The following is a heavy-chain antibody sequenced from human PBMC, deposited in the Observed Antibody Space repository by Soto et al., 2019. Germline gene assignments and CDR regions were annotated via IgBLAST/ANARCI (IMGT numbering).Heavy chain of an antibody. J-gene: IGHJ4*02. CDR1: GGSFSGYY. V-gene: IGHV4-34*01. CDR2: INHSGST. CDR3: ARKSGPFDY. Sequence: SETLSLTCAVYGGSFSGYYWSWIRQPPGKGLEWIGEINHSGSTNYNPSLKSRVTISVDTSKNQFSLKLSSVTAADTAVYYCARKSGPFDYWGQGTLVTVSS. D-gene: IGHD3-10*01.